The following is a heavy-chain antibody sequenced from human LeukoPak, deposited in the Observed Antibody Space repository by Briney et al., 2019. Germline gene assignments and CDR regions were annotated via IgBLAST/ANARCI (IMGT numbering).Heavy chain of an antibody. CDR3: ASSSKSGGYWKYYFDY. D-gene: IGHD1-26*01. V-gene: IGHV1-18*01. CDR2: ISAYNGNT. Sequence: ASVKVSCKASGYTFTSYGISWVRQAPGQGLEWMGWISAYNGNTNYAQKLQGRVTMTTDTSTSTAYMELRSLRSDDTAVYYCASSSKSGGYWKYYFDYWGQGTLVTVSS. CDR1: GYTFTSYG. J-gene: IGHJ4*02.